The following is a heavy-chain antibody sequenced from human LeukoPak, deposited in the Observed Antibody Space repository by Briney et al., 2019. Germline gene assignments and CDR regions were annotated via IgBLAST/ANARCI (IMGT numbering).Heavy chain of an antibody. V-gene: IGHV3-23*01. CDR1: GFTFSSYA. J-gene: IGHJ6*04. CDR3: AKGAAAAGERLYYYYGMDV. CDR2: ISGSGGST. D-gene: IGHD6-13*01. Sequence: PGGSLRLSCAASGFTFSSYAMSWVRQAPGKGLEWVSAISGSGGSTYYADSVKGRFTISRDNSKNTLYLQTNSLRAEDTAVYYCAKGAAAAGERLYYYYGMDVWGKGTTVTVSS.